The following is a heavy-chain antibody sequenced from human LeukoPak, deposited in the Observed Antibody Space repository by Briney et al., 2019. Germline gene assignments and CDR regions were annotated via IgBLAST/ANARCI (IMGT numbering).Heavy chain of an antibody. V-gene: IGHV1-46*01. CDR3: ARSPLSSRWYMYYYGMDV. J-gene: IGHJ6*02. Sequence: ASVKVSCKASGYTFTSYYMHWVRQAPGQGLEWMGIINPSGGSTSYAQKFQGRVTITADESTSTAYMELSSLRSEDTAVYYCARSPLSSRWYMYYYGMDVWGQGTTVTVSS. D-gene: IGHD6-13*01. CDR1: GYTFTSYY. CDR2: INPSGGST.